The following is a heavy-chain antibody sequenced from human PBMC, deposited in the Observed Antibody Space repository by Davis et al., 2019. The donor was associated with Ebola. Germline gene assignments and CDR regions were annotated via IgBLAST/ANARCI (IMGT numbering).Heavy chain of an antibody. J-gene: IGHJ4*02. CDR2: IFPRDSDS. Sequence: PGGSLRLSCQDSGNSFSSHWIGWVRQMPGKGLEWMGIIFPRDSDSRYSPSFQGRVTIPADKSTSTAYLQWSSLKASDTAIYYCARGTNAYNPGGYFDSWGQGTLVTVSS. CDR1: GNSFSSHW. D-gene: IGHD5-24*01. CDR3: ARGTNAYNPGGYFDS. V-gene: IGHV5-51*01.